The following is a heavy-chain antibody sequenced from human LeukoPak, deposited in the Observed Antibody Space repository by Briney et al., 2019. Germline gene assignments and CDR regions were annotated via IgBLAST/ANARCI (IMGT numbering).Heavy chain of an antibody. J-gene: IGHJ4*02. Sequence: PSETLSLTCTVSGGSISSYYWSWIRQPPGKGLEWIGYIYYSGSTNYNPSLKSRVTISVDTPKNQFSLKLSSVTAADTAVYYCARGAPTVMDYWGQGTLVTVSS. CDR3: ARGAPTVMDY. D-gene: IGHD4-17*01. CDR1: GGSISSYY. CDR2: IYYSGST. V-gene: IGHV4-59*01.